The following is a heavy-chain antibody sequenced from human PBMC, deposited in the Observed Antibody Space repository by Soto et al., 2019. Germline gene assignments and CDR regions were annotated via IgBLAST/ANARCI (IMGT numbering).Heavy chain of an antibody. CDR2: INHSGST. Sequence: SETLSLTCAVYGGSFSGYYWSWIRPPPGKGLGGIGEINHSGSTNYNPSLKSRVTISVDTSKNQFSLKLSSVTAADTAVYYCARGRGVLWFGEPKGLYYFDYWGQGTLVTVSS. D-gene: IGHD3-10*01. CDR3: ARGRGVLWFGEPKGLYYFDY. J-gene: IGHJ4*02. CDR1: GGSFSGYY. V-gene: IGHV4-34*01.